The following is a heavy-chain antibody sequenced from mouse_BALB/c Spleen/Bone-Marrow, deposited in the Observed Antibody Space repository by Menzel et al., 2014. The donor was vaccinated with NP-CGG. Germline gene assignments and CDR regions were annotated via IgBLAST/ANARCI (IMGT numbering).Heavy chain of an antibody. CDR1: GYAFSSSW. J-gene: IGHJ4*01. V-gene: IGHV1-82*01. D-gene: IGHD1-1*01. CDR3: ANYYGSSQGAMDY. CDR2: IYPGDGGT. Sequence: VQLQQSGPELVKPGASVKISCKASGYAFSSSWMNWVKQRPGQGLEWIGRIYPGDGGTNYNGNFKGKATLTADKSSSTAYMQLSSMTSVDSAVYFCANYYGSSQGAMDYWGQGTSVTVSS.